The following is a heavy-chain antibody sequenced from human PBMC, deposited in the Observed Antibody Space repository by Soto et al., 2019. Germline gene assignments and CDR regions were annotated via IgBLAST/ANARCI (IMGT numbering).Heavy chain of an antibody. V-gene: IGHV4-59*08. D-gene: IGHD3-22*01. CDR3: ARLRDYYDSSRTMRWFDP. CDR2: IYYNGSA. Sequence: PSETLSLTCTVSGGSIGSYYWSWIRQPPGKGLEWIGYIYYNGSADYNPSLKSRVTISVDTSKNQFSLKLSSVTAADTAVYFCARLRDYYDSSRTMRWFDPWGQGTLVTVFS. J-gene: IGHJ5*02. CDR1: GGSIGSYY.